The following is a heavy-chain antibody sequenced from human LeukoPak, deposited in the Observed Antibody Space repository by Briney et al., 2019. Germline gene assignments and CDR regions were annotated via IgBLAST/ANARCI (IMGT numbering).Heavy chain of an antibody. CDR2: TSYDGSIN. V-gene: IGHV3-30*03. CDR1: GFTFSDYG. Sequence: GGSLRLSCDASGFTFSDYGMHWVRQAPGKGLEWVAVTSYDGSINQYAESVKGRFTISRDNFKNTLYLQMKSLRADDTAVYYCARDLHGDYDYWGQGTLVTVSS. CDR3: ARDLHGDYDY. D-gene: IGHD4-17*01. J-gene: IGHJ4*02.